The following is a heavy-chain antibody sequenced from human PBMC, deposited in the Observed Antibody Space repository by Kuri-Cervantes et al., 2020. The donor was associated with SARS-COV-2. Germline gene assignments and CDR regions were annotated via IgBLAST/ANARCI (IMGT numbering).Heavy chain of an antibody. CDR3: ARDRVGLDY. CDR2: IYTSGST. D-gene: IGHD1-26*01. V-gene: IGHV4-4*07. Sequence: GSLRLSCTVSGGSISSYYWSWIRQPAGKGLEWIGRIYTSGSTNYNPSLKSQVTMSVDTSKNQFSLKLSSVTAEDTAVYYCARDRVGLDYWGQGTLVTVSS. CDR1: GGSISSYY. J-gene: IGHJ4*02.